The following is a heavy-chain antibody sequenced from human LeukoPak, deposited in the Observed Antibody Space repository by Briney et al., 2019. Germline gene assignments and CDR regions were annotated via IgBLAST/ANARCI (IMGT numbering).Heavy chain of an antibody. D-gene: IGHD5-24*01. CDR3: ARARWYSCDY. Sequence: GGSLRLSCAVSGFTFSGHWMFWVRQAPGKGLEWVSSDGSGTGYTDSVKGRYTVSRDNARNTLYLQMNSLRAEDTAVYYCARARWYSCDYWGQGTLVTVSS. CDR1: GFTFSGHW. J-gene: IGHJ4*02. V-gene: IGHV3-74*01. CDR2: DGSGT.